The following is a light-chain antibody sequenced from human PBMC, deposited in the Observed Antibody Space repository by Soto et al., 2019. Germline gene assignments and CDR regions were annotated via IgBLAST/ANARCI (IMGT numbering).Light chain of an antibody. J-gene: IGLJ2*01. CDR2: GQS. CDR1: SSNIGSYA. Sequence: QSVLTQPPSASGTPGQRVIISCSGSSSNIGSYAVTWYRQLPGTAPKLLIYGQSQRPSGVPDRFSGSKSGTSASLAISGLQSEDESDYYCAVWEDSLGGRAFVVGTKLTVL. V-gene: IGLV1-44*01. CDR3: AVWEDSLGGRA.